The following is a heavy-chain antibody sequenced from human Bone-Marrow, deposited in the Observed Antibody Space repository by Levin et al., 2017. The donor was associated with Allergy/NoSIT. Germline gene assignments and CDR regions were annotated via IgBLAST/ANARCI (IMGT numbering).Heavy chain of an antibody. J-gene: IGHJ4*02. CDR1: GFTVGTYA. D-gene: IGHD1-1*01. V-gene: IGHV3-23*01. Sequence: GGSLRLSCAASGFTVGTYAMGWVRQSPGKPLEWVSGISGGGGGTHYADFARGRFIISRDTSKNTLSLEMSDLRVEDTAVYHCEGSWTWGQGTLVTVSS. CDR2: ISGGGGGT. CDR3: EGSWT.